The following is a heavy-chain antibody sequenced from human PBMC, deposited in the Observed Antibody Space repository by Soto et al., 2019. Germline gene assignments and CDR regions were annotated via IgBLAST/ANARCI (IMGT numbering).Heavy chain of an antibody. CDR2: ISGSGGST. Sequence: SXGSLRLSFEASGFTFSSYAMSWVRQAPGKGLEWVSAISGSGGSTYYADSVKGRFTISRDNSKNTLYLQMNSLRAEDTAVYYCARAKYSSGWPGFDYWGQGTLVTVSS. J-gene: IGHJ4*02. D-gene: IGHD6-19*01. V-gene: IGHV3-23*01. CDR1: GFTFSSYA. CDR3: ARAKYSSGWPGFDY.